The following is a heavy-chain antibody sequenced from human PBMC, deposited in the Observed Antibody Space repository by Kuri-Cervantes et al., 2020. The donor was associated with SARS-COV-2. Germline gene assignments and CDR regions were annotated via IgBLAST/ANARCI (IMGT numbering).Heavy chain of an antibody. CDR3: ARELGHDSTFSL. Sequence: GGSLRLSCAASGFTFSSYAMHSVRQAPGKGLEWVAVISYDGSNKYYADSVKGRFTISRDNSKNTLYLQMNSLRAEDTAVYYCARELGHDSTFSLWGRGTLVTVSS. CDR1: GFTFSSYA. J-gene: IGHJ2*01. D-gene: IGHD3-22*01. CDR2: ISYDGSNK. V-gene: IGHV3-30-3*01.